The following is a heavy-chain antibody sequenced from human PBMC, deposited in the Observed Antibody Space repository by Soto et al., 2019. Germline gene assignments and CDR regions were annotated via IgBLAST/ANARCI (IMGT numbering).Heavy chain of an antibody. V-gene: IGHV3-74*01. CDR1: GFTFSSYW. CDR2: INSDGSST. D-gene: IGHD2-15*01. CDR3: ARSYCSGGICYFSGYDAFEI. Sequence: EVQLVESGGGLVQPGGSLRLSCAASGFTFSSYWMHWVRQAPGKGLVWVSRINSDGSSTSYADSVKGRFTISRDNAQNLLYLQMNSLRAEHTAVYYCARSYCSGGICYFSGYDAFEIWGQGTMVTVSS. J-gene: IGHJ3*02.